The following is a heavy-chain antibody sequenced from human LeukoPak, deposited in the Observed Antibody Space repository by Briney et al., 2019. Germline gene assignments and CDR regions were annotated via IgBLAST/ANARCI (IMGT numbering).Heavy chain of an antibody. V-gene: IGHV4-38-2*02. J-gene: IGHJ4*02. D-gene: IGHD3-3*01. CDR3: AREGPQNYDFWSGYCEY. Sequence: PSETLSLTCTVSGYSISSGYYWGWIRQPPGKGLEWIGSIYHSGSTYYNPSLKSRVTISVDTSKNQFSLKLSSVTAADTAVYYCAREGPQNYDFWSGYCEYWGQGTLVTVSS. CDR1: GYSISSGYY. CDR2: IYHSGST.